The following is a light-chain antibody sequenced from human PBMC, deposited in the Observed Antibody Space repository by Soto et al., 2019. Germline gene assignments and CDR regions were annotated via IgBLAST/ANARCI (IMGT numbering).Light chain of an antibody. Sequence: QSALTQPASVSGSPGQSIAISCIGTSSDVGAYDDVSWYQQHPDRSPNLLIYEVSNRPSGVSNRFSGSKSVNTATRTISWLQAEDEADYYCSSYTSSSTRVFGTGTKLTVL. J-gene: IGLJ1*01. CDR3: SSYTSSSTRV. CDR2: EVS. V-gene: IGLV2-14*03. CDR1: SSDVGAYDD.